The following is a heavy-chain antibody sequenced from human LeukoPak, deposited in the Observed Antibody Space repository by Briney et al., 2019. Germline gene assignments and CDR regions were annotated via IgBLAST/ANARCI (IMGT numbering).Heavy chain of an antibody. CDR1: GFTFSNSW. CDR2: IKSDGSYI. D-gene: IGHD6-19*01. V-gene: IGHV3-74*03. J-gene: IGHJ4*02. Sequence: GWSLRLSCAASGFTFSNSWMHWVRQGPGKGPVWVSRIKSDGSYITYADSVKGRFIISRDNAENTLYLQMNSLRVDDTAVYYCATGDSGWYNYWGQGTLVTVSA. CDR3: ATGDSGWYNY.